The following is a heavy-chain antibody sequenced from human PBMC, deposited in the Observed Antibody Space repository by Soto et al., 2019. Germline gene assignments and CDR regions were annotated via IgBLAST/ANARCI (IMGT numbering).Heavy chain of an antibody. V-gene: IGHV3-30-3*01. D-gene: IGHD5-12*01. CDR3: ARGGDSGPTNYVLDF. CDR1: GFTFSSYA. CDR2: ISYDGSNK. Sequence: GGSLRLSCAASGFTFSSYAMHWVRQAPGKGLEWVAVISYDGSNKYYADSVKGRFTISRDNSKNTLYLQMNSLRAEDTAVYYSARGGDSGPTNYVLDFSGQGSTVIVSS. J-gene: IGHJ6*02.